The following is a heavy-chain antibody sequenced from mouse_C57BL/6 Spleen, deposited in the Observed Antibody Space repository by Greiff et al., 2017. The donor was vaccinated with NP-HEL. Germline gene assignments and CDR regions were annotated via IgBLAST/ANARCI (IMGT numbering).Heavy chain of an antibody. D-gene: IGHD2-2*01. CDR1: GYTFTDYY. V-gene: IGHV1-26*01. CDR3: AREEIYYGYDGAWFAY. CDR2: INPNNGGT. J-gene: IGHJ3*01. Sequence: VQLQQSGPELVKPGASVKISCKASGYTFTDYYMNWVKQSHGKSLEWIGDINPNNGGTRYNQKFKGKATLTVDKSSSTAYMELRSLTSEDSAVYYCAREEIYYGYDGAWFAYWGQGTLVTVSA.